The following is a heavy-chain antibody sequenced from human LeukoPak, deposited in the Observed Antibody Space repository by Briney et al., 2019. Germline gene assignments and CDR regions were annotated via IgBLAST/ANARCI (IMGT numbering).Heavy chain of an antibody. CDR2: IRYDGSNK. CDR3: AREFGGPRNADAFDI. CDR1: GFTFSSYG. Sequence: GGSLRLSCAASGFTFSSYGMHWVRQAPGKGLEWVAFIRYDGSNKYYADSVKGRFTISRDNAKNSLYLQMNSLRAEDTAVYYCAREFGGPRNADAFDIWGQGTMVTVSS. D-gene: IGHD3-10*01. J-gene: IGHJ3*02. V-gene: IGHV3-30*02.